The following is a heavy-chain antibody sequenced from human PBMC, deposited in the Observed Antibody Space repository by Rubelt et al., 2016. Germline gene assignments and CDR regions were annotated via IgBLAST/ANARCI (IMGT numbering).Heavy chain of an antibody. J-gene: IGHJ6*03. CDR3: ARQGYSGRYYYMDV. CDR2: FYYSGST. Sequence: QPPGKGLEWIGYFYYSGSTNYSPPLKSRVTMSVDTSKNHFYLKLSSVTAADTAVYFCARQGYSGRYYYMDVWGKGTTVTVSS. V-gene: IGHV4-59*08. D-gene: IGHD1-26*01.